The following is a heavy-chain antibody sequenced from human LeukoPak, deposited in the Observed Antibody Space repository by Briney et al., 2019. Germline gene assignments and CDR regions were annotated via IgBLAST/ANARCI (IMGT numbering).Heavy chain of an antibody. CDR1: GYTFTSYD. J-gene: IGHJ6*02. D-gene: IGHD2-2*01. Sequence: ASVKVSCKASGYTFTSYDINWVRQATGQGLEWMGRMNPNSGNTGYAQKFQGRVTMTRNTSISTAYMELSSLRSEDTAVYYCAREVVVVVPATPSYYYYYGMDVWGQGTTVTVSS. CDR3: AREVVVVVPATPSYYYYYGMDV. V-gene: IGHV1-8*01. CDR2: MNPNSGNT.